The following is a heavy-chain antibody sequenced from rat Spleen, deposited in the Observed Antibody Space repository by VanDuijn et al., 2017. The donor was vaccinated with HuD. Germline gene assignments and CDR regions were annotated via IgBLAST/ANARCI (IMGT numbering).Heavy chain of an antibody. CDR3: ARYARYYYDGSYYPFDY. CDR1: GYSITNNY. D-gene: IGHD1-12*02. Sequence: EVQLQESGPGLVKPSQSLSLTCSVTGYSITNNYWSWIRKFPGNKMEWMGYINYRGSTSYNPSLKSRISITRDTSKNQFFLHLNSVTTEDTATYYCARYARYYYDGSYYPFDYWGQGVMVTVSS. V-gene: IGHV3-1*01. CDR2: INYRGST. J-gene: IGHJ2*01.